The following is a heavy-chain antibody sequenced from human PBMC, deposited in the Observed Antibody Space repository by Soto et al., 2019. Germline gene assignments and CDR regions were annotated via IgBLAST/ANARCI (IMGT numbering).Heavy chain of an antibody. Sequence: SETLSHTCGVWGGSCIGYFSSWIRQTTGKGLQWIGQINHSGSANYNPSLKSRVTISVHTSNNQVSLQLNSVTPDDTAVYYCARLKGNSWLDPWAQGTLVTVSS. CDR2: INHSGSA. D-gene: IGHD4-4*01. CDR1: GGSCIGYF. J-gene: IGHJ5*02. CDR3: ARLKGNSWLDP. V-gene: IGHV4-34*01.